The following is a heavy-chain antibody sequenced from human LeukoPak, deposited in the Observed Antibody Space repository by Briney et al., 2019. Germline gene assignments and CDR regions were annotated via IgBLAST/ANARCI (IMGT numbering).Heavy chain of an antibody. D-gene: IGHD3-10*01. CDR1: GYTFTSYW. CDR3: ARNLGDNYGSGSYPLGY. J-gene: IGHJ4*02. CDR2: IYPGDSDT. Sequence: GGSLRLSCKGSGYTFTSYWIGWVRQMPGKGLEWMGIIYPGDSDTRYSPSFQGQVTISVDKSISTAYLQWSSLKASDTAMYYCARNLGDNYGSGSYPLGYWGQGTLVTVSS. V-gene: IGHV5-51*01.